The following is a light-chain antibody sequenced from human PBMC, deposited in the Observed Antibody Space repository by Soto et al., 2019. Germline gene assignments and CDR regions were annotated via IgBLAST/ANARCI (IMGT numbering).Light chain of an antibody. J-gene: IGLJ3*02. Sequence: QSVLTQPPSASGTPGQRVTISCSGSSSNIGTNYVYWYKQLPGTAPKLLIYCNDQRPSGVPDRLSGSKSGTSASLAISGLRSEHEADSYCSTRDNSLSRWVFGGATQVTVL. CDR2: CND. CDR3: STRDNSLSRWV. CDR1: SSNIGTNY. V-gene: IGLV1-47*02.